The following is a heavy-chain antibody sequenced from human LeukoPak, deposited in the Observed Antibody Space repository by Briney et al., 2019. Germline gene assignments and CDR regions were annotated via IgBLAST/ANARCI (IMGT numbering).Heavy chain of an antibody. J-gene: IGHJ6*04. CDR1: GWIFSSYW. Sequence: PGGSLRLSCAASGWIFSSYWMSWVRQAPGKGLEWVANIKEDGSEKYYVDSVKARFTISRDTAETSLYLQTHSLRAEDTAVYYCARRALRYCSSTSCPAQYCGVDVWGKGTTVTVSS. CDR3: ARRALRYCSSTSCPAQYCGVDV. CDR2: IKEDGSEK. D-gene: IGHD2-2*01. V-gene: IGHV3-7*03.